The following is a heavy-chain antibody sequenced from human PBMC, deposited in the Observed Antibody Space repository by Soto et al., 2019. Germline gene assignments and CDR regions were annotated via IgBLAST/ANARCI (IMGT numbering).Heavy chain of an antibody. D-gene: IGHD3-3*01. J-gene: IGHJ4*02. CDR1: GFTFSSSA. CDR3: SADRDYDFWSGLIRDPPWNLDY. Sequence: QMQLVQSGPEVKKPGTSVKVSCRASGFTFSSSAVQWVRQARGQHLEWIGWIVVGSGDTNYAQKFQERVTITRDLSTSTTYRELSSLASEATAVYYCSADRDYDFWSGLIRDPPWNLDYWGQGTLVTVSS. V-gene: IGHV1-58*01. CDR2: IVVGSGDT.